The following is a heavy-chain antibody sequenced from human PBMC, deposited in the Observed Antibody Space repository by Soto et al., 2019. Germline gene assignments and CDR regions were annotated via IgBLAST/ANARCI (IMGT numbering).Heavy chain of an antibody. CDR3: ARDHRDSSSLFDS. D-gene: IGHD6-6*01. CDR2: ISAYNGNT. CDR1: GYAFSDHG. J-gene: IGHJ5*01. Sequence: QVRLVLSGDELKKPGASMKVSCKASGYAFSDHGISWVRQAPGQGLEWIGWISAYNGNTNYAQKFQGRVTVTTDASTATDSMEVRSLTSDDSAVYYCARDHRDSSSLFDSWSHRILITVSS. V-gene: IGHV1-18*04.